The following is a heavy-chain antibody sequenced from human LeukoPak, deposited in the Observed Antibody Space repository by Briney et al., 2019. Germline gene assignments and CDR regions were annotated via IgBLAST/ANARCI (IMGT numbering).Heavy chain of an antibody. D-gene: IGHD7-27*01. CDR1: GFTFSNYT. CDR3: AKDGGLWVSAHWGDS. Sequence: GGSLRLSCTASGFTFSNYTMSWVRQAPGKGLKWVSTITTGGPNTYYADSVKGRFTVSRDDSKNTLYLQMNSLRAEDTAVYYCAKDGGLWVSAHWGDSWGRGTLVTVSS. V-gene: IGHV3-23*01. CDR2: ITTGGPNT. J-gene: IGHJ4*02.